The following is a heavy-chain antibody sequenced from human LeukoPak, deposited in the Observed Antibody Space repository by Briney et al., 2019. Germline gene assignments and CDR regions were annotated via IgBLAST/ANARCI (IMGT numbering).Heavy chain of an antibody. CDR3: ARGSRIDNLAF. Sequence: SETLSLTCAVSGSSISSGYYWTWIRQPAGKGLEWIGRVHTSGSTNYNPSLKSRLTISLDTSKNQLSLKLSSMTAADTAVYYCARGSRIDNLAFWGQGTLVSASS. D-gene: IGHD1-20*01. CDR1: GSSISSGYY. V-gene: IGHV4-61*02. CDR2: VHTSGST. J-gene: IGHJ4*02.